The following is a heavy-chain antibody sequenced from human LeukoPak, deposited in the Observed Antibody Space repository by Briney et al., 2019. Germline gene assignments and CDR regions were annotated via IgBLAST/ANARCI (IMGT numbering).Heavy chain of an antibody. CDR3: ARDFGGNSGAARYFDY. Sequence: SETLSLTCTVSGGSISSGDYYWSWIRQPPGKGPEWIGYIYYSGSTYYNPSLKSRVTISVDTSKNQFSLKLSSVTAADTAVYYCARDFGGNSGAARYFDYWGQGTLVTVSS. V-gene: IGHV4-30-4*08. J-gene: IGHJ4*02. CDR2: IYYSGST. CDR1: GGSISSGDYY. D-gene: IGHD4-23*01.